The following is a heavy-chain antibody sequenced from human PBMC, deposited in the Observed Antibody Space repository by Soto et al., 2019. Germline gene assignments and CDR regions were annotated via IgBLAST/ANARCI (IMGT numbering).Heavy chain of an antibody. V-gene: IGHV4-34*01. D-gene: IGHD2-21*01. CDR2: INHSGST. CDR1: GGSFSGYY. Sequence: QVQLQQWGAGLLKPSETLSLTCAVYGGSFSGYYWSWIRQPPGKGLEWIGEINHSGSTNYNPSLKSRVTISVDTSQNQVSLKLSSVTAADTAVYYCARGGRPFVIGRYFDLWGRGTLVTVSS. CDR3: ARGGRPFVIGRYFDL. J-gene: IGHJ2*01.